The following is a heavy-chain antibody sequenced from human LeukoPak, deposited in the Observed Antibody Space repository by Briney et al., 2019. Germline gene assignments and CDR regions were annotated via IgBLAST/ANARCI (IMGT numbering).Heavy chain of an antibody. CDR3: GRQGYTASYYFLDY. CDR2: IYTTGAT. Sequence: SETLSLTCTVSGASISSDDYYWGWIRQPPGKGLEWIGRIYTTGATQYNPSLKSRVTMSIDTSTNQFSLNLTSMTAADTAVYYCGRQGYTASYYFLDYWSQGTLVAVS. CDR1: GASISSDDYY. J-gene: IGHJ4*02. V-gene: IGHV4-61*02. D-gene: IGHD1-26*01.